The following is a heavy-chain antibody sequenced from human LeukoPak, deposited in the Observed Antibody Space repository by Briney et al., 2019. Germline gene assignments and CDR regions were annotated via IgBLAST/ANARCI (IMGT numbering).Heavy chain of an antibody. Sequence: SQTLSLTCTVSGGSISSGSYYWSWIRQPAGKGLEWIGRIYTSGSTNYNPSLKSRVTISVDTSKNQFSLKLSSVTAADTAVYYCARERWRVTMVRGVPEGWFDPWGQGTLVTVSS. CDR3: ARERWRVTMVRGVPEGWFDP. CDR1: GGSISSGSYY. CDR2: IYTSGST. V-gene: IGHV4-61*02. J-gene: IGHJ5*02. D-gene: IGHD3-10*01.